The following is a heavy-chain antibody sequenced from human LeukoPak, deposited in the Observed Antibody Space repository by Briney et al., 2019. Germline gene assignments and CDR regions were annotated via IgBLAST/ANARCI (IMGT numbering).Heavy chain of an antibody. V-gene: IGHV4-59*01. Sequence: SETLSLTCTVSGGSISSYYWSWIRQPPGKGLEWIGYIYYSGSTNYNPSLKSRVTISVDTSKNQFSLKLNSVTAADTAVYYCARGRDSSGYRTDYWGQETLVTVSS. CDR1: GGSISSYY. CDR3: ARGRDSSGYRTDY. J-gene: IGHJ4*02. D-gene: IGHD3-22*01. CDR2: IYYSGST.